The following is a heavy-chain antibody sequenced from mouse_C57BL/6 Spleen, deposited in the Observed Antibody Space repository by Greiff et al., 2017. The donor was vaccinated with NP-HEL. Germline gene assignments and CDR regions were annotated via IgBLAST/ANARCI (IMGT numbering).Heavy chain of an antibody. D-gene: IGHD1-1*01. CDR1: GYTFTDYY. V-gene: IGHV1-19*01. CDR2: INPYNGGT. Sequence: EVQLQQSGPVLVKPGASVKMSCKASGYTFTDYYMNWVKQSHGKSLEWIGVINPYNGGTSYNQKFKGKATLTVDKSSSTAYMELNSLTSEDSAVYYCARSYYGSSYEYFDVWGTGTTVTVSS. CDR3: ARSYYGSSYEYFDV. J-gene: IGHJ1*03.